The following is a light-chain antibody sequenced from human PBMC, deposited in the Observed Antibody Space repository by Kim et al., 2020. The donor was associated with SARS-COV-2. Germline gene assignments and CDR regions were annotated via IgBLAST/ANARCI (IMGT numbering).Light chain of an antibody. Sequence: GQRGTVSCAGSSSNIGSNTVNWYQQLPGTAPKLLIYGNDRRPSGVPDRFSGSKSGTSASLAISGLQSEDEADYYCAAWDDSLNAWLFGGGTKLTVL. CDR3: AAWDDSLNAWL. CDR2: GND. CDR1: SSNIGSNT. V-gene: IGLV1-44*01. J-gene: IGLJ3*02.